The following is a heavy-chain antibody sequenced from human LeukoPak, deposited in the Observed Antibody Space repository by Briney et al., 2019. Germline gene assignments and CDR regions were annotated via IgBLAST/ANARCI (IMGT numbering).Heavy chain of an antibody. V-gene: IGHV3-23*01. CDR2: ISGSGGST. CDR1: GFTFSSYA. CDR3: GTPHSSSWYRDDAFDI. D-gene: IGHD6-13*01. Sequence: GGSLRLSCAASGFTFSSYAMSWVRQAPGKGLEWVSAISGSGGSTYYADSVKGRFTISRDNAKNSLYLQMNSLRAEDTAVYYCGTPHSSSWYRDDAFDIWGQGTMVTVSS. J-gene: IGHJ3*02.